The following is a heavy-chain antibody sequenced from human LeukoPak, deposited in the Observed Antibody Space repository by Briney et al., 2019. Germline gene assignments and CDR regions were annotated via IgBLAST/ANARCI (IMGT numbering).Heavy chain of an antibody. Sequence: SETLSLTCTLSGGSINNYYWSWIRQPPAKGLEWIGEINHSGSTNYNPSLKSRVTISVDTSKNQFSLKLSSVTAADTAVYYCVEMNLWGVIDYWGQGTLVTVSS. CDR1: GGSINNYY. J-gene: IGHJ4*02. CDR2: INHSGST. V-gene: IGHV4-34*01. CDR3: VEMNLWGVIDY. D-gene: IGHD5-24*01.